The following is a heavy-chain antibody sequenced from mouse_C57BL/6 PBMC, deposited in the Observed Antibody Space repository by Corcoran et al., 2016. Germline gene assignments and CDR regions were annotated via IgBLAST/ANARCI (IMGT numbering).Heavy chain of an antibody. D-gene: IGHD4-1*01. CDR2: INPNNGGT. V-gene: IGHV1-26*01. Sequence: EVQLQQSGPELVKPGASVKISCKASGYTFTDYYMNWVKQSHGKSLEWIGDINPNNGGTSYNQKFKGKATLTVDKSSSTAYMELRSLTSEDSAVYYCAREGLTGLDYWGQGTTLTVSS. J-gene: IGHJ2*01. CDR1: GYTFTDYY. CDR3: AREGLTGLDY.